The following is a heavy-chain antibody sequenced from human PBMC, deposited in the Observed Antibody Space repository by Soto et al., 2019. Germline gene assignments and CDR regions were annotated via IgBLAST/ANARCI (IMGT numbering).Heavy chain of an antibody. CDR2: ISYDGSNK. V-gene: IGHV3-30-3*01. D-gene: IGHD6-19*01. Sequence: QVQLVESGGGVVQTGRSLRLSCAASGFTFSSYAMHWVRQAPGKGLEWVAVISYDGSNKYYADSVKGRFTISRDNSKNTLYLQMNSLRAEDTAVYYCARGAIAVAGTRGVDYWGQGTLVTVSS. CDR3: ARGAIAVAGTRGVDY. J-gene: IGHJ4*02. CDR1: GFTFSSYA.